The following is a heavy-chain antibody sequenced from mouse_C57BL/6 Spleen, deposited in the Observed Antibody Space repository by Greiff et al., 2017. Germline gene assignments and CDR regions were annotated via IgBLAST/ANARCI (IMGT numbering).Heavy chain of an antibody. J-gene: IGHJ3*01. V-gene: IGHV5-9-1*02. CDR2: ISSGGDYI. Sequence: EVQRVESGEGLVKPGGSLKLSCAASGFTFSSYAMSWVRQTPEKRLEWVAYISSGGDYIYYADTVKGRFTISRDNARNTLYLQMSSLKSEDTAMYYGTREELGQFAYWGQGTLVTVSA. D-gene: IGHD4-1*01. CDR3: TREELGQFAY. CDR1: GFTFSSYA.